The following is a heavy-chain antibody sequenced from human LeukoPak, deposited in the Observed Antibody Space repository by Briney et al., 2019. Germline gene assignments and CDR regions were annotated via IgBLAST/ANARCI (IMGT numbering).Heavy chain of an antibody. CDR1: GDSVSSDSAT. V-gene: IGHV6-1*01. D-gene: IGHD3-10*01. Sequence: SQTLSLTCAISGDSVSSDSATWNWIRQSPSRGLEWLGRTYYRSRWFEDYAISVKRRITISPDTSNNKFSLELDSVTPEDTAVYYCASEGAAGSETSYSFDYWGPGTQVTVSS. J-gene: IGHJ4*02. CDR3: ASEGAAGSETSYSFDY. CDR2: TYYRSRWFE.